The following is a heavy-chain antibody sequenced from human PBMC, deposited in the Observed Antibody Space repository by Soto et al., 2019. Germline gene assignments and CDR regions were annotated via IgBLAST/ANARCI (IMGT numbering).Heavy chain of an antibody. J-gene: IGHJ4*02. Sequence: SETLSLTCTVSGGSISSYYWSWIRQPPGKGLEWIGYIYYSGSTNYNPSLKSRVTISVDTSKNQFSLKLSSVTAADTAVYYCARVPFPSDDCSWSSCRGGWGQGTLVTVSS. CDR3: ARVPFPSDDCSWSSCRGG. D-gene: IGHD2-21*01. CDR2: IYYSGST. V-gene: IGHV4-59*01. CDR1: GGSISSYY.